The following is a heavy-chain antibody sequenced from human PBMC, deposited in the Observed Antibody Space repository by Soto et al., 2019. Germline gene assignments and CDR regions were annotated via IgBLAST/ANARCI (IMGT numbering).Heavy chain of an antibody. CDR2: ISGSGGST. V-gene: IGHV3-23*01. D-gene: IGHD6-13*01. Sequence: PGGSLRLSCAASGFTFSSCVMSWVRQAPGKGLEWVSAISGSGGSTYYADSVKGRFTISRDNSKNTLYLQMNSLRAEDTAVYYCARIAAAGSIGYFDYWGQGTLVTVSS. J-gene: IGHJ4*02. CDR3: ARIAAAGSIGYFDY. CDR1: GFTFSSCV.